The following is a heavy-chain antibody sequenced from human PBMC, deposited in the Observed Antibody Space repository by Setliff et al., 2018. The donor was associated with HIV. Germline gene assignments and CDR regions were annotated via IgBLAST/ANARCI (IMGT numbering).Heavy chain of an antibody. CDR1: GYTFIGYY. J-gene: IGHJ3*02. Sequence: GASFPFSCKASGYTFIGYYIHWVRQAPGQGLEWMGRINPNSGGTNYAKKSQGRVTMTRDTSTTTANMELSRLGSDDTAVYYCARGNRVGANDAFDIWGQGTMVTVSS. CDR3: ARGNRVGANDAFDI. D-gene: IGHD1-26*01. V-gene: IGHV1-2*06. CDR2: INPNSGGT.